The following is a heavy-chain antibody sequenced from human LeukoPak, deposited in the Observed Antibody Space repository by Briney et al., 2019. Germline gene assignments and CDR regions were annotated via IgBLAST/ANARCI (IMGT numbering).Heavy chain of an antibody. Sequence: GGSLRLSCAASGFTFSSYSMNWVRQAPGKGLEWVSSIRSGSSYIYSAYYADLVKGRFTISRDSAKNSLYLQMNSLRAEDTAVYYCARGDYGGDSGYVYWGQGTLVTVSS. CDR2: IRSGSSYIYSA. J-gene: IGHJ4*02. D-gene: IGHD4-23*01. CDR3: ARGDYGGDSGYVY. CDR1: GFTFSSYS. V-gene: IGHV3-21*01.